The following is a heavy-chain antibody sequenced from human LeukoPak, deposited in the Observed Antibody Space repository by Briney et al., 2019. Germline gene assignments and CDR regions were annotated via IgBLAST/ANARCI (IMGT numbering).Heavy chain of an antibody. J-gene: IGHJ6*03. V-gene: IGHV4-61*01. D-gene: IGHD3-3*01. CDR2: IYYSGNT. Sequence: PSETLSLTCTVSGGSISSDSYFWIWIRQPPGKGLEWIGYIYYSGNTNSNPSLKSRVTISLDTSKNQFSLKLSSVTAADTAVYYCARDTRVAVPMYYYYMDVWGKGTTVTVSS. CDR1: GGSISSDSYF. CDR3: ARDTRVAVPMYYYYMDV.